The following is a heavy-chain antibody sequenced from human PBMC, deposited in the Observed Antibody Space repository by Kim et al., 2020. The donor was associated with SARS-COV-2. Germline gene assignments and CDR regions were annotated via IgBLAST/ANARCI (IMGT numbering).Heavy chain of an antibody. V-gene: IGHV4-39*02. CDR2: IYYSGST. J-gene: IGHJ6*02. D-gene: IGHD6-19*01. Sequence: SETLSLTCTVSGGSISSSSYYWGWIRQPPGKGLEWIGSIYYSGSTYYNPSLKSRVTISVDTSKNQFSLKLSSVTAADTAVYYCARDSSGWSYTYYYGMDVWGQGTTVTVSS. CDR1: GGSISSSSYY. CDR3: ARDSSGWSYTYYYGMDV.